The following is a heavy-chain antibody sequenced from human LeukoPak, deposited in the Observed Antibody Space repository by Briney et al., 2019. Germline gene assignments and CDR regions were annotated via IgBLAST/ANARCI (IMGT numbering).Heavy chain of an antibody. D-gene: IGHD1-7*01. Sequence: GGSLRLSRAASGFTFSSYWIHWVRQVPGKGLVWVSRIDYDGSITNYADSVKGRFTISRDNARNTLYLQMNSLRVDDTAVYYCVKDLGGNYDYWGQGTLVTVSS. CDR2: IDYDGSIT. CDR3: VKDLGGNYDY. V-gene: IGHV3-74*01. CDR1: GFTFSSYW. J-gene: IGHJ4*02.